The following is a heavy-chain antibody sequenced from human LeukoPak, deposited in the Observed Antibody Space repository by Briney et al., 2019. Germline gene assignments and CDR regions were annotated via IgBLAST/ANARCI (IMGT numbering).Heavy chain of an antibody. V-gene: IGHV4-34*01. J-gene: IGHJ4*02. CDR1: GGSISSYY. CDR2: INHSGST. D-gene: IGHD6-19*01. CDR3: ARSSGWPDY. Sequence: PSETLSLTCTVSGGSISSYYWSWIRQPPGKGLEWIGEINHSGSTNYNPSLKSRVTISVDTSKNQFSLKLSSVTAADTAVYYCARSSGWPDYWGQGTLVTVSS.